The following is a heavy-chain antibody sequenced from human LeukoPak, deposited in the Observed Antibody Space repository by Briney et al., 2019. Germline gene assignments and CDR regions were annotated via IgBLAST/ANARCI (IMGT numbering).Heavy chain of an antibody. V-gene: IGHV3-33*06. CDR3: AKGGYNWIYGLYYYYYYYMDV. Sequence: GRSLRLSCAASGFTFSSYGMHWVRQAPGKGLEWVAVIWYDGSNKYYADSVKGRFTISRDNSKNTLYLQMNSLRAEDTAVYYCAKGGYNWIYGLYYYYYYYMDVWGKGTTVTVSS. CDR2: IWYDGSNK. D-gene: IGHD1-7*01. CDR1: GFTFSSYG. J-gene: IGHJ6*03.